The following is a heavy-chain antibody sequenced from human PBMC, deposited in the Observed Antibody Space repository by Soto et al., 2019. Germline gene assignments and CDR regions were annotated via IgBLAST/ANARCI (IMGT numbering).Heavy chain of an antibody. D-gene: IGHD3-3*01. CDR2: IKQDGSEK. V-gene: IGHV3-7*03. CDR3: ARRFNEAYYDFWSAYYTPAKWFDP. Sequence: GGSLRLSCAASGFTFSSYWMSWVRQAPGKGLEWVANIKQDGSEKYYVDSVKGRFTISRDNAKNSLYLQMNSLRAEDTAVYYCARRFNEAYYDFWSAYYTPAKWFDPWGQGTLVTVSS. J-gene: IGHJ5*02. CDR1: GFTFSSYW.